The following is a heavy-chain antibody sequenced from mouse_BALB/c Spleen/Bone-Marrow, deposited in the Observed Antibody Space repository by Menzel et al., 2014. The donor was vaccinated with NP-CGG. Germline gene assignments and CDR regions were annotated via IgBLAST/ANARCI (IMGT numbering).Heavy chain of an antibody. CDR2: IYPGSDNT. J-gene: IGHJ3*01. CDR1: GYTFTDYY. Sequence: QVQLKESGAELARPGASAKLSCKASGYTFTDYYINWMKQRTGQGLEWIGEIYPGSDNTYYNEKFKGKATLTADKSSSTTYMQLSSLTSEDSAVYFCARTTTATSYWGQGTLVTVSA. V-gene: IGHV1-77*01. CDR3: ARTTTATSY. D-gene: IGHD1-2*01.